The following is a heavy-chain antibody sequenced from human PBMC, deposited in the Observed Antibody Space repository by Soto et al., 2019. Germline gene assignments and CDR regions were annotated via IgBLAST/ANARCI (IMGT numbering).Heavy chain of an antibody. V-gene: IGHV3-33*01. CDR3: AREGAAEGFDY. Sequence: QVQLVESGGGVVQPGRSLRLSCTASEFTFRSYGMHWVRQAPGKGLEWVVLIWSNGINKYYADSVKGRFTISRDNSKNTLYLQLNSLRVDDTAVYYCAREGAAEGFDYWGQGTRVTVSS. J-gene: IGHJ4*02. D-gene: IGHD6-13*01. CDR2: IWSNGINK. CDR1: EFTFRSYG.